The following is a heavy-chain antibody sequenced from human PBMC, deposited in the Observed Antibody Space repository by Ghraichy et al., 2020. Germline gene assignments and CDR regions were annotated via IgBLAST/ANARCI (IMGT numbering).Heavy chain of an antibody. CDR2: INHSGST. D-gene: IGHD4-11*01. V-gene: IGHV4-34*01. CDR1: GGSFSGYY. Sequence: SQTLSLTCAVYGGSFSGYYWSWIRQPPGKGLEWIGEINHSGSTNYNPSLKSRVTISVDTSKNQFSLKLSSVTAADTAVYYCARGSTVTTRYYGMDVWGQGTTVTVSS. J-gene: IGHJ6*02. CDR3: ARGSTVTTRYYGMDV.